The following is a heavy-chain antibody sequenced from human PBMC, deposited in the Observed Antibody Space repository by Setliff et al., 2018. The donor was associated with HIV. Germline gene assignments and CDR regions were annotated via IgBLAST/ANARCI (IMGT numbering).Heavy chain of an antibody. CDR2: IYHRGNT. CDR1: GGTVNSGGYY. V-gene: IGHV4-31*03. D-gene: IGHD6-6*01. J-gene: IGHJ4*02. CDR3: ARVALAGMSARPFYFDY. Sequence: SETLSLTCTVSGGTVNSGGYYWSWIRQHPGKGLEWIGFIYHRGNTHYNSSPKSRLTISVDTSKNQFSLKLNSVTAADTAVYFCARVALAGMSARPFYFDYWGQGALVTVSS.